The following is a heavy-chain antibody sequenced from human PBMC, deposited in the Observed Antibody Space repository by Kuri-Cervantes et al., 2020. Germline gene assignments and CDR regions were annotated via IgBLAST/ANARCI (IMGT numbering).Heavy chain of an antibody. Sequence: LSCTVSGGSISSYYWSWIRQPPGKGLEWIGYIYYSGSTYYNPSLKSRVTISVDTSKNQFSLKLSSVTAADTAVYYCARLWLEWTFDYWGQGTLVTVSS. CDR3: ARLWLEWTFDY. CDR2: IYYSGST. D-gene: IGHD3-10*01. J-gene: IGHJ4*02. V-gene: IGHV4-59*04. CDR1: GGSISSYY.